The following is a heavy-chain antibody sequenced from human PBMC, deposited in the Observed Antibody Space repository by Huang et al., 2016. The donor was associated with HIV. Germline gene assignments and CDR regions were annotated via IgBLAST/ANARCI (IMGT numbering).Heavy chain of an antibody. Sequence: QLQLQESGPGQVKPSETLSLTCTVSGDFISSTNYYWGWIRQSPGKGLEWVGSVYQSGNTNYNPPLKSRVTLSVDTSRNQFSLRLNSVTAADTAVYYCASQHIGAAATWFWGRGTQVAVSS. CDR1: GDFISSTNYY. J-gene: IGHJ4*02. CDR2: VYQSGNT. V-gene: IGHV4-39*01. CDR3: ASQHIGAAATWF. D-gene: IGHD6-13*01.